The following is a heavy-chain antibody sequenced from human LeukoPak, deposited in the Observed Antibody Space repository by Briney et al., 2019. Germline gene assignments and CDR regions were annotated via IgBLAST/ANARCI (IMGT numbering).Heavy chain of an antibody. CDR1: GGSFSGYY. V-gene: IGHV4-34*01. J-gene: IGHJ6*02. CDR3: AVRYFDGRYYGMDV. CDR2: INHSGST. Sequence: SETLSLTCAVYGGSFSGYYWSWIRQPPGKGLEWIGEINHSGSTNYNPSLKSRVTISVDTSKNQSSLKLSSVTAADTAVYYCAVRYFDGRYYGMDVWGQGTTVTVSS. D-gene: IGHD3-9*01.